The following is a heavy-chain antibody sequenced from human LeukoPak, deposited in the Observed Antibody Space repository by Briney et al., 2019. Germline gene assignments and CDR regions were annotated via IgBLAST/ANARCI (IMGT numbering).Heavy chain of an antibody. CDR2: IYYSGST. CDR1: GGSISSSSYY. CDR3: ARAGGGYNYSWFDP. V-gene: IGHV4-39*07. D-gene: IGHD5-24*01. J-gene: IGHJ5*02. Sequence: SETLSLTCTASGGSISSSSYYWGWIRRPPGKGLEWIGSIYYSGSTYYNPSLKSRVTISVDTSKNQFSLKLSSVTAADTAVYYCARAGGGYNYSWFDPWGQGTLVTVSS.